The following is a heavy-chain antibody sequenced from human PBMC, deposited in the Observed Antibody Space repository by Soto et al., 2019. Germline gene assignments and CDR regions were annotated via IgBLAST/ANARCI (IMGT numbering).Heavy chain of an antibody. CDR1: GFTFTSYA. Sequence: EVQLLESGGRLVLPGGSLRLSGADSGFTFTSYARNWVRQAQGQGLEWVSGISSSGGLTYYAASVKCRFTISRANSKNPLYLQMISLRAEDTAVYYCAKVVFSFDYWGQGTLVTVSS. V-gene: IGHV3-23*01. CDR3: AKVVFSFDY. J-gene: IGHJ4*02. CDR2: ISSSGGLT.